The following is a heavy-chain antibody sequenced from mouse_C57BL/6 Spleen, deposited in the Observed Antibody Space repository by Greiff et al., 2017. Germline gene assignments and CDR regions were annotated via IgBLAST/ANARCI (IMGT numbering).Heavy chain of an antibody. J-gene: IGHJ4*01. CDR3: ARTHYYGSSYDAMDY. D-gene: IGHD1-1*01. CDR2: IYPGSGST. Sequence: QVQLQQPGAELVKPGASVKMSCKASGYTFTSYWITWVKPRPGQGLEWIGDIYPGSGSTNYNEKFKSKATLTVDTSSSTAYMQLSSLTSEDSAVYYCARTHYYGSSYDAMDYWGQGTSVTVSS. CDR1: GYTFTSYW. V-gene: IGHV1-55*01.